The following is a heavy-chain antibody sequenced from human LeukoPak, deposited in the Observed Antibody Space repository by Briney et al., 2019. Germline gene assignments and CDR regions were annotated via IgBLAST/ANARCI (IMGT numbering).Heavy chain of an antibody. D-gene: IGHD1-26*01. Sequence: GGSLRLSCAASGFTFSSYEMNWVRQAPGKGLEWVSYISSSGSTIYYADSVKGRFTISRDNAKNSLYLQMNSLRAEDTAVYYCARAGSYYGSYYYYMDVWGKGTTVTVSS. CDR1: GFTFSSYE. CDR2: ISSSGSTI. V-gene: IGHV3-48*03. CDR3: ARAGSYYGSYYYYMDV. J-gene: IGHJ6*03.